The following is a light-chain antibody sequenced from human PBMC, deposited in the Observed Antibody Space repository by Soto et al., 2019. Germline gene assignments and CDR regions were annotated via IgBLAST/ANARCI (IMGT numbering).Light chain of an antibody. CDR3: QSYDSSLSGYV. CDR2: ANT. Sequence: QPVLTQPPSVSGAPGQRVTMSCTGSSSNIGAGFDVHWYQQLPGTAPRLLIYANTKRPSGVPDRFSGSRSGTSISLAITGLRAEDEADYFCQSYDSSLSGYVFGTGTKVTVL. V-gene: IGLV1-40*01. CDR1: SSNIGAGFD. J-gene: IGLJ1*01.